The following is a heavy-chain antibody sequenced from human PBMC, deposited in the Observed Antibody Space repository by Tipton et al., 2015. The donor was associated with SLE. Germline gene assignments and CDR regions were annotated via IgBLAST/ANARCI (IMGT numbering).Heavy chain of an antibody. CDR2: IYDRGST. D-gene: IGHD3-3*01. CDR3: ARHYNLFSAFDS. CDR1: GGSVSSPIDY. J-gene: IGHJ4*02. Sequence: TLSLTCTVSGGSVSSPIDYWSWIRQSPGKGLEWIGSIYDRGSTNYNPSLKSRVTISVDTSKNQVSLRLTSVTAADTAAYTCARHYNLFSAFDSWGQGTLVTVSS. V-gene: IGHV4-61*01.